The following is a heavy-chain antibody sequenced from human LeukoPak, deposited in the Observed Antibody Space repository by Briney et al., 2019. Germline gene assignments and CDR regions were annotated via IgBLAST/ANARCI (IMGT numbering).Heavy chain of an antibody. CDR3: ARRGDTGYYYYYYMDV. CDR1: GGSISSSNW. CDR2: IYRSGST. Sequence: SETLSPTCAVSGGSISSSNWWSWVRQPPGKGLEWIGEIYRSGSTNYNPSLKSRVTISVDKSKNQFSLKLSSVTAADTAVYYCARRGDTGYYYYYYMDVWGKGTTVTVSS. J-gene: IGHJ6*03. V-gene: IGHV4-4*02. D-gene: IGHD4-17*01.